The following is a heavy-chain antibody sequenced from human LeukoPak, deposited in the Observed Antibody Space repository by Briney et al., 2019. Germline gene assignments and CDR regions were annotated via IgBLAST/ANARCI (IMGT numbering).Heavy chain of an antibody. V-gene: IGHV4-4*02. Sequence: SETLSLTCAVSGGSISSSNWWSWVRQPPGKGLEWIGEIYHSGSTNYNPSLKSRVTISVDKSKNQFSLKLSSVTAADTAVYYCARGRRTMVRGRPTGQDYWGQGTLVTVSS. D-gene: IGHD3-10*01. CDR3: ARGRRTMVRGRPTGQDY. CDR1: GGSISSSNW. J-gene: IGHJ4*02. CDR2: IYHSGST.